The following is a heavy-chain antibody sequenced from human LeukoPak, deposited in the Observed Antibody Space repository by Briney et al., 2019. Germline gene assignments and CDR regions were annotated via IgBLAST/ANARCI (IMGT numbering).Heavy chain of an antibody. CDR2: FDPEDGET. J-gene: IGHJ4*02. Sequence: GASVKVSCKVSGYTLTELSMHWVRQAPGKGLEWMGSFDPEDGETIYAQKFQRRVTMTEDTSTDTAYMELSSLRSEDTAVYYCATGSRNGYNFADYFDYWGQGTLVTVSS. V-gene: IGHV1-24*01. CDR1: GYTLTELS. CDR3: ATGSRNGYNFADYFDY. D-gene: IGHD5-24*01.